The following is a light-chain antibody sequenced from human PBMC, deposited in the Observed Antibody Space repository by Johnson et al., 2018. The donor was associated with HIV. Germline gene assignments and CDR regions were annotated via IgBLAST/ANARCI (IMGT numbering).Light chain of an antibody. CDR1: SSNIGNNY. J-gene: IGLJ1*01. V-gene: IGLV1-51*02. CDR2: ENN. CDR3: GTWDSSLSARV. Sequence: QSVLTQPPSVSAAPGQKVTISCSGSSSNIGNNYVSWYQQLPGTAPKLLIYENNKRPSRIPARFSGSKSGTSATLGITGLQTGDEADYYCGTWDSSLSARVFGTGTKVTVL.